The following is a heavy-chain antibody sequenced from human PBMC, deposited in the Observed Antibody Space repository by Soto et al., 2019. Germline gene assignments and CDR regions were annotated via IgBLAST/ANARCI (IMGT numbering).Heavy chain of an antibody. D-gene: IGHD3-22*01. Sequence: GGSLRLSCAASGFTFSSYGMHWVRQAPGKGLEWVAVISYDGSNKYYADSVKGRFTISRDNSKNTLYLQMNSLGAEDTAVYYCAKVNPPFTMIVLPLDPSDAFDIWGQGTMVTVSS. V-gene: IGHV3-30*18. J-gene: IGHJ3*02. CDR2: ISYDGSNK. CDR3: AKVNPPFTMIVLPLDPSDAFDI. CDR1: GFTFSSYG.